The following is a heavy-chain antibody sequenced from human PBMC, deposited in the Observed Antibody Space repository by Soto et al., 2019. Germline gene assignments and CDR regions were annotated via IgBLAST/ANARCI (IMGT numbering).Heavy chain of an antibody. D-gene: IGHD6-6*01. CDR3: ARDMPQVNSISSWGRYYYYYYGMDV. Sequence: QVQLVQSGAEVKKPGASVKVSCKASGYTFTGYYMHWVRQAPGQGLEWMGWINPNSGGTNYAQKFQGRVTMTRDTSISTAYMELSRLRYDDTAVYYCARDMPQVNSISSWGRYYYYYYGMDVWGQGTTVTVSS. CDR1: GYTFTGYY. J-gene: IGHJ6*02. CDR2: INPNSGGT. V-gene: IGHV1-2*02.